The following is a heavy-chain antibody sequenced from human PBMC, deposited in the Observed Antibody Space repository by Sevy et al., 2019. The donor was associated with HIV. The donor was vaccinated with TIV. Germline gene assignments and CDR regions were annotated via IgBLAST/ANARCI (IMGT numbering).Heavy chain of an antibody. CDR3: AKAPYDSSGYYYLYYYYYGMDV. D-gene: IGHD3-22*01. CDR1: GFTFSSYG. CDR2: ISYDGSNK. J-gene: IGHJ6*02. Sequence: GGSLRLSCAASGFTFSSYGMHWVRQAPGKGLEWVAVISYDGSNKYYADSVKGRFSISRDNSKNTLYLQMNSLRAEYTAVYYCAKAPYDSSGYYYLYYYYYGMDVWGQGTTVTVSS. V-gene: IGHV3-30*18.